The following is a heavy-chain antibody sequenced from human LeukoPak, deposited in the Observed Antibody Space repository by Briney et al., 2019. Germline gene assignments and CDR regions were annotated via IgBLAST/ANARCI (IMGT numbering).Heavy chain of an antibody. Sequence: GRSLRLSCAASGFTFSSYGMHWVRQAPGKGLEWVANIKQDGSEKYYVDSVKGRFTISRDNAKNSLYLQMNSLRAEDTAVYYCAREAGSYYSNWFDPWGQGTLVTVSS. CDR2: IKQDGSEK. D-gene: IGHD3-10*01. V-gene: IGHV3-7*01. CDR3: AREAGSYYSNWFDP. J-gene: IGHJ5*02. CDR1: GFTFSSYG.